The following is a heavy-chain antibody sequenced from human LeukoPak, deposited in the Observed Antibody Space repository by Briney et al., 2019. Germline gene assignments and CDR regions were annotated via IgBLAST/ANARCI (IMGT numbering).Heavy chain of an antibody. CDR2: IYHSGTT. D-gene: IGHD3-10*01. CDR3: ARGEFGELYYFEY. Sequence: PSETLSLTCSVSGGSITSGGYYWSWVRQHPGKGLEWIGYIYHSGTTLYNPSLKSRVTMSVDTSKNQFSLRLNSVTAVDTAVYYCARGEFGELYYFEYWGQGTLVTVSS. V-gene: IGHV4-31*03. CDR1: GGSITSGGYY. J-gene: IGHJ4*02.